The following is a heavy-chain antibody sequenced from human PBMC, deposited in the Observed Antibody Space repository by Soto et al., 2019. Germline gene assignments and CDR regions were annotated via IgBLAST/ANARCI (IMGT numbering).Heavy chain of an antibody. CDR3: ARDLGGWTEY. CDR1: GYTFTSYA. D-gene: IGHD6-19*01. V-gene: IGHV1-3*01. J-gene: IGHJ4*02. Sequence: QVQLVQSGAEVKKPGASVKVSCKASGYTFTSYAMQWVRQAPGQRLEWMGWINAGNGNTKYSQKFQGRVTITRDTSASTAYMERSSRRSEDTAVYYCARDLGGWTEYWGQGTLVTVSS. CDR2: INAGNGNT.